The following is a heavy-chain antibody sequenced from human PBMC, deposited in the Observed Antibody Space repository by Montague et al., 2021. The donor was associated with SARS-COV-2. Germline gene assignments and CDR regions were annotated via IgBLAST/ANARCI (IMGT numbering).Heavy chain of an antibody. D-gene: IGHD1-26*01. CDR3: ARPSSTGNYYY. J-gene: IGHJ4*02. Sequence: SETLSLTCTVSGGSISSYYWSWIRQPPGKGLEWIGYIYYSGSTNYNPSLKSRVTISVDTSKNQISLKVNSVTAADTAVYYCARPSSTGNYYYWGQGTLVTVSS. V-gene: IGHV4-59*08. CDR1: GGSISSYY. CDR2: IYYSGST.